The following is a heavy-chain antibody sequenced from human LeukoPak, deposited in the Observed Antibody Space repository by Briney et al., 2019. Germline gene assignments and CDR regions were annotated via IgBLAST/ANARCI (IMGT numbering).Heavy chain of an antibody. Sequence: PSETLSLTCTVSGGSISSYYWSWIRQPPGKGLEWIGYIYYSGSTNYNPSLKSRVTISVDTSKNQFSLKLSSVTAADTAVYYCASLAPGIEGAHFDYWGQGTLVTVSS. V-gene: IGHV4-59*01. CDR3: ASLAPGIEGAHFDY. CDR2: IYYSGST. CDR1: GGSISSYY. D-gene: IGHD2-21*01. J-gene: IGHJ4*02.